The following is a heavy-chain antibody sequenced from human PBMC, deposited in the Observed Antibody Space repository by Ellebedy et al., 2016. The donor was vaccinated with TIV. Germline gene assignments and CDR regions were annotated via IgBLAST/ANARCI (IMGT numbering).Heavy chain of an antibody. D-gene: IGHD3-10*01. CDR1: GFTFSDYY. J-gene: IGHJ4*02. V-gene: IGHV3-11*03. CDR2: ISKNSGSV. CDR3: ARSYYGSGSPDY. Sequence: PGGSLRLSCVASGFTFSDYYMSWIRQAPGKGLEWVSGISKNSGSVGYADPVKGRFTISRDNAKNSLYLQMNSLRGEDTALYYCARSYYGSGSPDYWGQGTLVTVSS.